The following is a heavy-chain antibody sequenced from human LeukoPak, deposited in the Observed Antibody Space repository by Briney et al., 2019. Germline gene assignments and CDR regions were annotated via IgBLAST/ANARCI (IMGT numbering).Heavy chain of an antibody. Sequence: GGSLRLSCAASGFTFSDYAMTWARQAPGKGLEWVSAISGSGSNTYYADSAKGRFTISRDNTKNTLSLQMNSLRAEDTAIYYCARDVRILGLIDYWGQGTLVTVSS. J-gene: IGHJ4*02. CDR2: ISGSGSNT. V-gene: IGHV3-23*01. CDR3: ARDVRILGLIDY. CDR1: GFTFSDYA. D-gene: IGHD1-26*01.